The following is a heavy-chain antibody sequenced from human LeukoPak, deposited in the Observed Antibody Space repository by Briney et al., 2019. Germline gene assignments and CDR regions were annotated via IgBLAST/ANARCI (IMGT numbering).Heavy chain of an antibody. CDR1: GGSISSGDYY. Sequence: SETLSLTCTVSGGSISSGDYYWSWIRQPPGKGLGWVRYIYYSGSTYYNPSLKSRVTISVDTSKNQFSLKLSSVTAADTAVYYCARVRGYYDNWFDPWGQGTLVTVSS. D-gene: IGHD3-22*01. CDR2: IYYSGST. J-gene: IGHJ5*02. V-gene: IGHV4-30-4*01. CDR3: ARVRGYYDNWFDP.